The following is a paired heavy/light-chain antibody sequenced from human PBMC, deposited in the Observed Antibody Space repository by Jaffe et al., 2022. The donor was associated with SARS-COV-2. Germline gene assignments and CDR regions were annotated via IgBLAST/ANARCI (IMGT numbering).Light chain of an antibody. V-gene: IGKV1-39*01. J-gene: IGKJ2*01. CDR3: QQSYSTPRI. CDR1: QSIRSY. CDR2: AAS. Sequence: DIQMTQSPSSLSASVGDRVTITCRASQSIRSYLNWYQQKPGKAPKLLIYAASSLQSGVPSRFSGSGSGTDFTLTISSLQPEDFATYYCQQSYSTPRIFGQGTKLEIK.
Heavy chain of an antibody. Sequence: QVQLQESGPGLVKPSETLSLICTVSGGSISSYYWSWIRQPPGKGLEWIGYIYYSGSTSYNPSLKSRVTISVDTSKNQFSLKLSSLTAADTAIYYCAREGDIAARPGQAGYYYYGLDVWGQGTTVIVSS. V-gene: IGHV4-59*01. CDR1: GGSISSYY. D-gene: IGHD6-6*01. CDR2: IYYSGST. J-gene: IGHJ6*02. CDR3: AREGDIAARPGQAGYYYYGLDV.